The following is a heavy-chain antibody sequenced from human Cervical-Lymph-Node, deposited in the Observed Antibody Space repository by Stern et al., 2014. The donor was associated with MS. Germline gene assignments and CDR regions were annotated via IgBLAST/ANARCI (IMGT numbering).Heavy chain of an antibody. CDR2: ISYDGRNE. Sequence: QMQLVQSGGGVVQPGRSLRLSCVVSGFTFGNHAMHWVRQAPGKGLEWVTVISYDGRNEYYTDSVQGRFTVSRDHSKNTLYLQMNSLRPDDTAVYYCARATSTTTVTTPYYGLDVWGQGTTVTVSS. V-gene: IGHV3-30*04. J-gene: IGHJ6*02. CDR3: ARATSTTTVTTPYYGLDV. D-gene: IGHD4-17*01. CDR1: GFTFGNHA.